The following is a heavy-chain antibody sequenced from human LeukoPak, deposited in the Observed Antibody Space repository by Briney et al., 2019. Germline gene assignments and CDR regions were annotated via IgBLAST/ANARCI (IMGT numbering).Heavy chain of an antibody. CDR3: ARISAGRYGMDV. CDR1: GGSVTSGGYY. V-gene: IGHV4-31*03. J-gene: IGHJ6*02. CDR2: VYYTGST. D-gene: IGHD6-6*01. Sequence: PSQTLSLTCTVSGGSVTSGGYYWSWIRQHPEKGLEWIGNVYYTGSTYYNPSLKSRVTISSDTSKNQFSLKVSSVTAADTAVYYCARISAGRYGMDVWGQGTTVTVSS.